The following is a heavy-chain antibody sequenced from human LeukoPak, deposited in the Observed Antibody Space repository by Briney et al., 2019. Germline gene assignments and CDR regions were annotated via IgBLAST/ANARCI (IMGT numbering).Heavy chain of an antibody. V-gene: IGHV3-23*01. CDR3: ATTRYYYDSSGYSNFDY. CDR2: ISGSGGST. D-gene: IGHD3-22*01. J-gene: IGHJ4*02. Sequence: PGGSLRLSCAASGFTFSSYAMNWVRQAPGKGLKWVSAISGSGGSTYYAGSVKGRFTISRDNSKNTLYLQMNSLRAEDTAVYYCATTRYYYDSSGYSNFDYWGQGTLVTVSS. CDR1: GFTFSSYA.